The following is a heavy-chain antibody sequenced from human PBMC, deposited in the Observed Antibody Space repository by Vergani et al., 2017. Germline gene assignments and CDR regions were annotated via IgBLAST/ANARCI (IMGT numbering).Heavy chain of an antibody. CDR1: GGSISNSIYY. J-gene: IGHJ4*02. V-gene: IGHV4-39*02. D-gene: IGHD1-26*01. Sequence: QLQLQESGPGLVKPSETLSLTCTVSGGSISNSIYYWGWIRQPPGKGLEWVGSIYYSGSTYYNPSLKSRVTISVDTSKNQFSLKLSSVTAADTAVYYCARDGGSGNPLDYWGQGTLVTVSS. CDR3: ARDGGSGNPLDY. CDR2: IYYSGST.